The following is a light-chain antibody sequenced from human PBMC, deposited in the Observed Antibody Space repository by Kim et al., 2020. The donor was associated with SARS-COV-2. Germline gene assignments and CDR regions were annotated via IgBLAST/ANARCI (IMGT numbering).Light chain of an antibody. CDR3: QQRSNWVYS. Sequence: SLAPGEGATLSCRASQSVSSYLAWYQQKPGQAPRLLIYDASNRATGIPARFSGSGSGTDFTLTISSLEPEDFAVYYCQQRSNWVYSFGQGTKLEI. V-gene: IGKV3-11*01. CDR2: DAS. J-gene: IGKJ2*03. CDR1: QSVSSY.